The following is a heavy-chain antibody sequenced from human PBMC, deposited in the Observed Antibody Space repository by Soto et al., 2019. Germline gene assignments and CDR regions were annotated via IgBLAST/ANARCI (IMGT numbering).Heavy chain of an antibody. Sequence: QTLSLTCAISGDSVSGNSAAWNGVRQSPSRGLEWLGRTYYRSKWYNDYAVSVKSRITINPDTSKNQFSLQLNSVTPEGTAVYYCARDGSRKQQLQAYDMDVWGQGTTLTVSS. V-gene: IGHV6-1*01. CDR3: ARDGSRKQQLQAYDMDV. D-gene: IGHD6-13*01. CDR2: TYYRSKWYN. J-gene: IGHJ6*02. CDR1: GDSVSGNSAA.